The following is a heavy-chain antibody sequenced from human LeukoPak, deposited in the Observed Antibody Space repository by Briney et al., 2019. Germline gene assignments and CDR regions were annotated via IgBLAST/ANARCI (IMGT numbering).Heavy chain of an antibody. D-gene: IGHD3-22*01. J-gene: IGHJ4*02. CDR3: ARGPAVVITGGFDY. V-gene: IGHV3-7*01. Sequence: GGSLRLSCAASGFTFSSYWMSWVRQAPGKGLEWVANIKQDGSEKYYVDSVKGRFTISRDNAKNSLYPQMNSLRAEDTAVYYCARGPAVVITGGFDYWGQGTLVTVSS. CDR2: IKQDGSEK. CDR1: GFTFSSYW.